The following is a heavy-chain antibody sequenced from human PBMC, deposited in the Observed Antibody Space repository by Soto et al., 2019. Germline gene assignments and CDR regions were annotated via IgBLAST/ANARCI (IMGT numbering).Heavy chain of an antibody. Sequence: EVQLVESGGGLVQPGGSLRLSCAASGFTFTAYSMNWVRQAPGKGLEWVSYISSGSGSIYYADSVKGRFTISRDDAKNSLYLQMNSLRDEDTAVYYCARDFWDYRGQGTVVTVSS. CDR2: ISSGSGSI. V-gene: IGHV3-48*02. CDR3: ARDFWDY. D-gene: IGHD3-3*01. CDR1: GFTFTAYS. J-gene: IGHJ4*02.